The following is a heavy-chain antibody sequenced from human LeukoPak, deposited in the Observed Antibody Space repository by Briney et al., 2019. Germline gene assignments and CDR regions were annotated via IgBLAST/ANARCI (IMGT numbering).Heavy chain of an antibody. J-gene: IGHJ5*02. V-gene: IGHV3-21*01. CDR3: XXXXXXCNSASCHLHWFDP. Sequence: GGSLRLSCAASGFSMNTYSMNWVRQAPGKGLEWVSFISSTSNYIHYADSVKGRFTISRDNAKNSLYLQMNSLRAEDTAVYYCXXXXXXCNSASCHLHWFDPWGQGSLVTVSS. D-gene: IGHD2-2*01. CDR2: ISSTSNYI. CDR1: GFSMNTYS.